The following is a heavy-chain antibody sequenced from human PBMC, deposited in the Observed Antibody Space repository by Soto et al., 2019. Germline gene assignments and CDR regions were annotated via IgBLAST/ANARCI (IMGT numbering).Heavy chain of an antibody. CDR1: GFAFSHYN. Sequence: EEQLVESGGGLVKPGGSLRLSCAASGFAFSHYNMNWVRQAPQKGLEWVSSISSSSSFISYADSVKGRFTISRDNAKNSLYLQINTLRAEDTATYYCAAETPAHPDYGGNPFFHYWGQGILVTVSS. CDR2: ISSSSSFI. CDR3: AAETPAHPDYGGNPFFHY. J-gene: IGHJ4*02. D-gene: IGHD4-17*01. V-gene: IGHV3-21*01.